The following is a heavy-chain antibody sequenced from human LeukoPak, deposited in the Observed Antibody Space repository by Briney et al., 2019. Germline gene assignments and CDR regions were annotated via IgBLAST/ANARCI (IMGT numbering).Heavy chain of an antibody. CDR1: GYTFTGYY. J-gene: IGHJ4*02. CDR2: INPNNGGT. D-gene: IGHD2-21*01. CDR3: AADSRYCDGDCYDY. Sequence: GASVKVSCKASGYTFTGYYIHWVRQAPGQGLEWMGWINPNNGGTNYAQKFQERVTITRDMSTSTAYMELSSLRSEDTAVYYCAADSRYCDGDCYDYWGQGTLVTVSS. V-gene: IGHV1-2*02.